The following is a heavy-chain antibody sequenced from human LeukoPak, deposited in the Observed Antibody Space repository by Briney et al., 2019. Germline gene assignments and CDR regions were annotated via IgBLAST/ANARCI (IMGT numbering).Heavy chain of an antibody. J-gene: IGHJ4*02. CDR1: GFTFSSYE. D-gene: IGHD2-15*01. V-gene: IGHV3-48*03. CDR3: ARVPRSGSLFDY. Sequence: GGPLRLSCAASGFTFSSYEMNGVRQARGRGVEWLSYISSSNTIYYADSVKGRFTISRDNAKNSLYLQMNSLRAEDTAVYYCARVPRSGSLFDYWGQGTLVTVSS. CDR2: ISSSNTI.